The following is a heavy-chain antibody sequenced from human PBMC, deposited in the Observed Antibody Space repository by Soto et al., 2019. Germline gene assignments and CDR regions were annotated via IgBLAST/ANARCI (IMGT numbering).Heavy chain of an antibody. V-gene: IGHV4-39*01. CDR1: GGSISSSSYY. D-gene: IGHD4-17*01. J-gene: IGHJ3*02. CDR3: ARLIHDYGDYVAAFDI. Sequence: PSETLSLTCTVSGGSISSSSYYWGWIRQPPGKGLEWIGSIYYSGSTYYNPSLKSRVTISVDTSKNQFSLKLSSVTAADTAVYYCARLIHDYGDYVAAFDIWGQGTMVTVSS. CDR2: IYYSGST.